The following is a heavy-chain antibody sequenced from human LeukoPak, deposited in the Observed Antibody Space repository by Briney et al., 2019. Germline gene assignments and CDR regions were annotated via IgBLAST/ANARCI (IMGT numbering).Heavy chain of an antibody. CDR3: ARDLIVATPFDY. V-gene: IGHV1-2*02. CDR2: INPNSGGT. J-gene: IGHJ4*02. D-gene: IGHD5-12*01. Sequence: ASVKVSCKASGYTFTGYYMHWVRQAPGQGLVWMGWINPNSGGTNYAQKFQGRVTMTRDTSIGTAYMELSRLRSDDTAVYYCARDLIVATPFDYWGQGTLVTVSS. CDR1: GYTFTGYY.